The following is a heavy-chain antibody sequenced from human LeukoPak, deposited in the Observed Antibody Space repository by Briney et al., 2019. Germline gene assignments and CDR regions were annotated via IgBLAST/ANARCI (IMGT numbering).Heavy chain of an antibody. CDR3: ARSGRGTYYYFDL. Sequence: ASVKVSCKASSYTFTRYGISWVRQAPGQGLEWMGRISGSNGNTNYAQKFQGRVSMTADTSTSTAYMELRSLRSDDTAVYYCARSGRGTYYYFDLWGQGTPVTVSS. J-gene: IGHJ4*02. D-gene: IGHD1-26*01. V-gene: IGHV1-18*01. CDR1: SYTFTRYG. CDR2: ISGSNGNT.